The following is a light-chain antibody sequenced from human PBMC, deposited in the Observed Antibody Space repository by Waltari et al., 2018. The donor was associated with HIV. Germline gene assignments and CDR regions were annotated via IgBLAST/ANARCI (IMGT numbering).Light chain of an antibody. V-gene: IGLV3-10*01. CDR2: EDS. CDR1: ALPKKY. Sequence: SYELTQPPSVSVSPGQTARITCSGDALPKKYASWYQQTSGQAPVLVIYEDSKRPSGIPERFSGSSSGTMVTLTISGAQVEDEADYYCYSTDSSGNHRVFGGGTKLTVL. J-gene: IGLJ2*01. CDR3: YSTDSSGNHRV.